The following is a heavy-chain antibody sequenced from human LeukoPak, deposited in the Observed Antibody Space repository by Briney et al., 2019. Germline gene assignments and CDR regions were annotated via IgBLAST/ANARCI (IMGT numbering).Heavy chain of an antibody. J-gene: IGHJ4*02. CDR2: INPNSGGT. CDR3: ALSRIAAAVPLDH. CDR1: GYTFTGYY. V-gene: IGHV1-2*02. D-gene: IGHD6-13*01. Sequence: ASVKVSCKASGYTFTGYYIHWVRQAPGQGLEWMGWINPNSGGTNYAQKFQGRVTMTRDTSISTAYMELSRLRSDDTAVYYCALSRIAAAVPLDHWGQGTLVTVSS.